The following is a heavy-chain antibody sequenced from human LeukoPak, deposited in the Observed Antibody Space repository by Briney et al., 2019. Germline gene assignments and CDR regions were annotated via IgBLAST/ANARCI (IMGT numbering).Heavy chain of an antibody. V-gene: IGHV3-30*18. Sequence: PGRSLRLSCAASGFTFSSYGMHWVRQAPGKGLEWVAVISYDGSNKYYADSVKGRFTISRDNSKNTLYLQMDSLRAEDTAVYYCAKDITNRGGSGYWGQGTLVTVSS. D-gene: IGHD7-27*01. J-gene: IGHJ4*02. CDR3: AKDITNRGGSGY. CDR2: ISYDGSNK. CDR1: GFTFSSYG.